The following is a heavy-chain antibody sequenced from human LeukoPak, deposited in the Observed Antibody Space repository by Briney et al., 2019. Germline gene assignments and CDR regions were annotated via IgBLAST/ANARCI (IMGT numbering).Heavy chain of an antibody. CDR2: IWYDGSNK. Sequence: GRSLRLSCAASGFTFSSYGMHWVRQAPGKGLEWVAVIWYDGSNKYYADSVKGRFTISRDNSKNTLYLQMNSLRAEDTAVYYCARELSDYSSGLDVWGQGTTVTVSS. J-gene: IGHJ6*02. D-gene: IGHD6-19*01. CDR1: GFTFSSYG. V-gene: IGHV3-33*01. CDR3: ARELSDYSSGLDV.